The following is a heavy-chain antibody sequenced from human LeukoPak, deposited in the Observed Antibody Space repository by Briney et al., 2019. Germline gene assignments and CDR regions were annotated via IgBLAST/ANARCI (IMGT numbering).Heavy chain of an antibody. CDR2: IISKTEDGKT. J-gene: IGHJ4*02. Sequence: PGGSLRLSCAASGFTFSHAWMSWVRQAPGKGLEWVGRIISKTEDGKTDYAAPVKGRFNISRDDSKNTLYLQMNSLKTEDTAVYPCITGIRSGYYAYWGQGTLVTVSS. CDR3: ITGIRSGYYAY. CDR1: GFTFSHAW. V-gene: IGHV3-15*01. D-gene: IGHD3-22*01.